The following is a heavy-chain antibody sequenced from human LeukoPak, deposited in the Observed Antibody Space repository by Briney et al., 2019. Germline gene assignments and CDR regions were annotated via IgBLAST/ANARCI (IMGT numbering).Heavy chain of an antibody. D-gene: IGHD5-12*01. CDR3: ARGGYDPYYYYYYMDV. Sequence: ASVKVSCKASGYTFTCYGISWVRQAPGQGLEWMGWISAYNGNTNYAQKLQGRVTMTTDTSTSTAYMELRSLRSDDTAVYYCARGGYDPYYYYYYMDVWGKGTTVTVSS. J-gene: IGHJ6*03. CDR1: GYTFTCYG. V-gene: IGHV1-18*01. CDR2: ISAYNGNT.